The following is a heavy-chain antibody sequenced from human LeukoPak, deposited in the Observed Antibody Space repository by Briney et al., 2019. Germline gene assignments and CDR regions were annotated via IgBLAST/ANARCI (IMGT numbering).Heavy chain of an antibody. Sequence: GGSLRLSCAASGFTFRIYAMRWVREGRGKGVEWGSSNNSRGEDTYYAYSLKGRFTISRDNSRYTFFLHINSLPAEDTAVYYCAKDRPNYYHSNGHYYRRDGDSWGQGTLVTVSS. J-gene: IGHJ5*01. CDR2: NNSRGEDT. V-gene: IGHV3-23*01. D-gene: IGHD3-22*01. CDR3: AKDRPNYYHSNGHYYRRDGDS. CDR1: GFTFRIYA.